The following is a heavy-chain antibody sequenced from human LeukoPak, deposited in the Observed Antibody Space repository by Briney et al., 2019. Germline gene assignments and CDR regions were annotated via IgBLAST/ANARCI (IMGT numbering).Heavy chain of an antibody. Sequence: GGSLRLSCAASGFTFSSYSMNWVRQAPGKGLEGVSYMSFSSSTIFYADSVKGRFTISRDNAKNSLYPQMNSLRAEDTAVYYCARDTHIRAPYWYFDLWGRGTLVTVSS. CDR2: MSFSSSTI. J-gene: IGHJ2*01. V-gene: IGHV3-48*01. CDR3: ARDTHIRAPYWYFDL. CDR1: GFTFSSYS. D-gene: IGHD2-21*01.